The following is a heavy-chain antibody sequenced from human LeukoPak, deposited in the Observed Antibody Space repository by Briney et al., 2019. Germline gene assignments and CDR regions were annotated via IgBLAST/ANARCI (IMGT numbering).Heavy chain of an antibody. D-gene: IGHD1-14*01. CDR1: GGTFSSYA. Sequence: ASVKVSCKASGGTFSSYAISWVRQAPGQGLEWMGRIIPIFGTANYAQKFQGRVTITRDTSKSTAYMELSSPRSGDTAVYYCARTLPGGVVDYWGQGTLVTVSS. V-gene: IGHV1-69*05. CDR2: IIPIFGTA. CDR3: ARTLPGGVVDY. J-gene: IGHJ4*02.